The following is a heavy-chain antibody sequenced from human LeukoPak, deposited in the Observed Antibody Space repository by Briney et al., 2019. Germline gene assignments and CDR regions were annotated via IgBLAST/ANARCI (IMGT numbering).Heavy chain of an antibody. CDR1: GFTFSYFG. J-gene: IGHJ4*02. CDR3: ARDRSDSFDSTGYFPEYYFDY. CDR2: IWYDGSNK. V-gene: IGHV3-33*01. Sequence: PGRSLRLSCAASGFTFSYFGMHWVRQAPGKGQEWVALIWYDGSNKYYADSVKGRFTISRDNSNNTLYLQMNSLRVEDTAVYYCARDRSDSFDSTGYFPEYYFDYWGQGTLVTVSS. D-gene: IGHD3-22*01.